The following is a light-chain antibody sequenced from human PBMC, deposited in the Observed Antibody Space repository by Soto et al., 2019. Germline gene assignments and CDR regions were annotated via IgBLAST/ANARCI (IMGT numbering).Light chain of an antibody. J-gene: IGLJ2*01. V-gene: IGLV2-14*01. CDR3: SSYTSSSTLGV. CDR1: SSDVGGYNY. Sequence: QSALTQPASVSGSPGQSITISCTGTSSDVGGYNYGSWYQQHPGKAPKLMIYDVSNRPSGVSNRFSGSKSGNTASLTISGLQAEEEADDYCSSYTSSSTLGVFGGGTKLTVL. CDR2: DVS.